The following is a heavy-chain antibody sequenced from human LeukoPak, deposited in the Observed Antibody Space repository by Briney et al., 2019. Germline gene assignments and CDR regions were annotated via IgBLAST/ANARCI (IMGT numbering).Heavy chain of an antibody. V-gene: IGHV3-23*01. D-gene: IGHD3-22*01. J-gene: IGHJ4*02. CDR3: AKETYYYYDSSGYSHFDY. Sequence: GGSLRLSCAASGFSFSNYGMNWVRQAPGKGLEWVSGITGNGATTYYADSVKGRFTISRDNSRNTVYLQMNSLRAEDTAVYYCAKETYYYYDSSGYSHFDYWGQGTLVTVSS. CDR1: GFSFSNYG. CDR2: ITGNGATT.